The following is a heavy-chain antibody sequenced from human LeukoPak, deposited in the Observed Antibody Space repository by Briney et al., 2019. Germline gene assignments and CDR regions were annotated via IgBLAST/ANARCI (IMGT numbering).Heavy chain of an antibody. J-gene: IGHJ4*02. CDR2: IRYDGNSE. Sequence: GGSLRLSCATSGFTFSGYGIHWVRQAPGKGLEWVAFIRYDGNSEYYADSVKGRFTISRDNYMNTLFLQMNSLRPEGTAVYYCVKDSCGDCYSLAYWGQGSLVKASS. V-gene: IGHV3-30*02. CDR3: VKDSCGDCYSLAY. D-gene: IGHD2-21*01. CDR1: GFTFSGYG.